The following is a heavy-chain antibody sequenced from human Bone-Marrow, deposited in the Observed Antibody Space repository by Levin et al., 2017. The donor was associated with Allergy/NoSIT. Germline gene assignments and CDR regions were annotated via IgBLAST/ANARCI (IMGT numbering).Heavy chain of an antibody. CDR3: ARKYSSAWCFDY. J-gene: IGHJ4*02. D-gene: IGHD6-19*01. V-gene: IGHV3-7*01. CDR1: GFTFSNYG. CDR2: IKQDGTEK. Sequence: GESLKISCAASGFTFSNYGMTRVRQAPGKGLEWVANIKQDGTEKNYVDSVKGRFTISRDNANNALHLQMSSLRVEDTAVYFCARKYSSAWCFDYWGQGILVAVSS.